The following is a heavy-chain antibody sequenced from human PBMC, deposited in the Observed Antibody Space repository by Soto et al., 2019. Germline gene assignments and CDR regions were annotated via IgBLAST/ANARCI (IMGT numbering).Heavy chain of an antibody. J-gene: IGHJ5*02. CDR1: GGSVSSGSYY. CDR2: IYYSGST. V-gene: IGHV4-61*01. D-gene: IGHD2-2*01. CDR3: ARDGGNCSSTSCPNWFDP. Sequence: SETLSLTCTVSGGSVSSGSYYWSWIRQPPGKGLEWIGYIYYSGSTNYNPSLRSRVTRSVDTSKNQFSLKLSPVPAADTAVYYCARDGGNCSSTSCPNWFDPWGQGTLVTVAS.